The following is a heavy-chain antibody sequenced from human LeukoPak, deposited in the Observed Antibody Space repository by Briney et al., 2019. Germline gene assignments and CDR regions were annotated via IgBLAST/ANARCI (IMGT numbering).Heavy chain of an antibody. D-gene: IGHD6-13*01. CDR2: IKQDGGGK. CDR3: VRMTAGRWFDP. CDR1: GFTFSNYW. J-gene: IGHJ5*02. V-gene: IGHV3-7*01. Sequence: GGSLRLSCAASGFTFSNYWMSWIRQAPGKGLEWVANIKQDGGGKYYVDSVKGRFTIARDNAKNSLYLQMNSLRVEDTAVYYCVRMTAGRWFDPWGQGTLVTVSS.